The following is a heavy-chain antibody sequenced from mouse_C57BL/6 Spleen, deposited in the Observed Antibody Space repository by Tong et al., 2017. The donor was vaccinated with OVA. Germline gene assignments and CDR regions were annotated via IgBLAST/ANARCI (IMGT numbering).Heavy chain of an antibody. D-gene: IGHD2-5*01. Sequence: VQLQESGPELVKPGASVKISCKASGYAFSSSWMNWVKQRPGKGLEWIGRIYPGDGDTNYNGKFKGKATLTADKSSSTAYMQLSSRTSEDSAVYFCARGSNYVDYYAMDYWGQGTSVTVSS. CDR2: IYPGDGDT. CDR3: ARGSNYVDYYAMDY. J-gene: IGHJ4*01. V-gene: IGHV1-82*01. CDR1: GYAFSSSW.